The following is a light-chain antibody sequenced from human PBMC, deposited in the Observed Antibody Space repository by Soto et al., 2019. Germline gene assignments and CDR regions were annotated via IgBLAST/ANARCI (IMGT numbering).Light chain of an antibody. CDR3: QQYGSSPPLT. J-gene: IGKJ4*01. CDR1: QSVSTN. V-gene: IGKV3-20*01. Sequence: LVLTHNPATQSVAPGERATLSCTASQSVSTNLAWYQQKPGQAPRVLIYNVSTRATAIPARFSGSGSGTDFTLTISRLEPEDFAVYYCQQYGSSPPLTFGGGTKVDIK. CDR2: NVS.